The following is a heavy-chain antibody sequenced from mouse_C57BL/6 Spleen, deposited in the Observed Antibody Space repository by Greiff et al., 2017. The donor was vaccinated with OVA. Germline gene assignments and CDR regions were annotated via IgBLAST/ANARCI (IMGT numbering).Heavy chain of an antibody. V-gene: IGHV1-50*01. CDR3: ARLTTVDTLFDY. Sequence: QVQLKQPGAELVKPGASVKLSCKASGYTFTSYWMQWVKQRPGQGLEWIGEIDPSDSYTNYNQKFKGKATLTVDTSSSTAYMQLSSLTSEDSAVYYCARLTTVDTLFDYWGQGTTLTVSS. J-gene: IGHJ2*01. CDR1: GYTFTSYW. CDR2: IDPSDSYT. D-gene: IGHD1-1*01.